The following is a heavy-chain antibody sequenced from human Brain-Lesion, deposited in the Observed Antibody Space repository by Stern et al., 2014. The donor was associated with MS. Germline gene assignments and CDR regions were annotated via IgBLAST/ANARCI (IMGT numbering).Heavy chain of an antibody. V-gene: IGHV4-59*01. CDR3: AKWGTGGYGHFDY. J-gene: IGHJ4*02. CDR2: IYYSGIT. CDR1: GASISSSY. D-gene: IGHD3-16*01. Sequence: QVQLQESGTGLVKPSETLSLTCTVSGASISSSYWSWIRQPPGKGPEWIAYIYYSGITNYNPSLRSRVTISVDMAKKQVSLQVTSVTAADTAVYYCAKWGTGGYGHFDYWGQGILVTVSS.